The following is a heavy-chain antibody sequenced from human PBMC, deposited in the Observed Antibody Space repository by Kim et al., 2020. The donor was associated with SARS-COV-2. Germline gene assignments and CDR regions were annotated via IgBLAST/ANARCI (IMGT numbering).Heavy chain of an antibody. J-gene: IGHJ4*02. V-gene: IGHV1-18*01. Sequence: YGQKVQGRVTMSTDASTSTAYMELWSLRSDDTAMYYCARGAYGDVSFDYWGQGTLVTVSS. D-gene: IGHD4-17*01. CDR3: ARGAYGDVSFDY.